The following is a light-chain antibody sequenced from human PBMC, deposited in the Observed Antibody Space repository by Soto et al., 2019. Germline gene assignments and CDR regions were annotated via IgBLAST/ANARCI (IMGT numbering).Light chain of an antibody. V-gene: IGKV1-5*03. J-gene: IGKJ1*01. CDR3: QQYNSYSTWT. CDR1: QSISIW. CDR2: KAS. Sequence: DIQMTQSPSTLFASLGDRVTITCRASQSISIWLAWYQQKPGKAPKILIYKASSLESGVPSRFSGSGSGTEFTLTISSLQPDDFATYYCQQYNSYSTWTFGQGTKVDIK.